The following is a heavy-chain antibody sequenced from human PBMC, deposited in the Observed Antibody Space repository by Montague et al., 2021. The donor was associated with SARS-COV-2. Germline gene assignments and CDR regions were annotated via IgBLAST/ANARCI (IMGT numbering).Heavy chain of an antibody. Sequence: SLRLSCAASGFTFSNYAMHWVRQAPGKGLEWVAVISYDGSNKYYADSVKGRFTISRDNSKNTPYLQMNSLRAEDTAVYYCASELLGAFDIWGQGTMVTVSS. D-gene: IGHD2/OR15-2a*01. CDR2: ISYDGSNK. CDR1: GFTFSNYA. V-gene: IGHV3-30-3*01. CDR3: ASELLGAFDI. J-gene: IGHJ3*02.